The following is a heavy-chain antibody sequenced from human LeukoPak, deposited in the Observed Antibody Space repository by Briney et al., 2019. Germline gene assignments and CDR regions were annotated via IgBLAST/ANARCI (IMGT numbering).Heavy chain of an antibody. J-gene: IGHJ4*02. CDR1: GGSISSYY. V-gene: IGHV4-59*01. CDR2: IYYSGST. Sequence: SETLSLTCTVSGGSISSYYWSWIRQPPGKGLEWIGYIYYSGSTNYNPSLKSRVTISVDTSKNQFSLKLSSVTAADTAVYYCARVWRGYSGYDSPLDYWGQGTLVTVPS. D-gene: IGHD5-12*01. CDR3: ARVWRGYSGYDSPLDY.